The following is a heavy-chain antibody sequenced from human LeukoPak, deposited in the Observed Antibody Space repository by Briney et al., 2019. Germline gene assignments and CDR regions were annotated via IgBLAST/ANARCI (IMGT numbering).Heavy chain of an antibody. CDR3: ARRVTSFYREIGGDYYYYYMDV. V-gene: IGHV4-4*07. CDR2: IYTSGST. Sequence: SETLSLTCTVSGGSISSYYWSWIRQPAGKGLEWIGRIYTSGSTNYNPSLKSRVTMSVDTSKNQFSLKLSSVTAADTAVYYCARRVTSFYREIGGDYYYYYMDVWGKGTTVTVSS. CDR1: GGSISSYY. D-gene: IGHD2-2*01. J-gene: IGHJ6*03.